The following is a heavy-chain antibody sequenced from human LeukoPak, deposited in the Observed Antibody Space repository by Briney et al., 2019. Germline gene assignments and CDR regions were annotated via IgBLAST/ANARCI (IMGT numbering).Heavy chain of an antibody. CDR2: IYTSGST. Sequence: PSETLSLTCTASGGSISSGSYYWSWIRQPAGKGLEWIGRIYTSGSTNYNPSLKSRVTISVDRSKNQFSLKLSSVTAADTAVYYCARDSEGYSSSWGQGTLVTVSS. CDR3: ARDSEGYSSS. D-gene: IGHD6-13*01. CDR1: GGSISSGSYY. J-gene: IGHJ4*02. V-gene: IGHV4-61*02.